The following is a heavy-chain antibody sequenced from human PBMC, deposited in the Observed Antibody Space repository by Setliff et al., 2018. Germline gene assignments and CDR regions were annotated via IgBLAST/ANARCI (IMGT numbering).Heavy chain of an antibody. CDR2: ISGSAQTT. J-gene: IGHJ6*02. V-gene: IGHV3-23*01. D-gene: IGHD6-13*01. CDR3: ARDPGGPIAAAGTSPYYYGMDV. CDR1: GFTFSSYA. Sequence: GGSLRLSCAASGFTFSSYAITWVRQAPGKGLEWVSMISGSAQTTYYADSVKGRFTISRDNSKNTVYLEMNSLRAEDTAVYYCARDPGGPIAAAGTSPYYYGMDVWGQGTTVTVSS.